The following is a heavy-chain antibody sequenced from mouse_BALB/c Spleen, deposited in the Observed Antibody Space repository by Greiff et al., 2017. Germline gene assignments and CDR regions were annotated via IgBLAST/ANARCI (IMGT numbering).Heavy chain of an antibody. CDR1: GFTFSSYG. Sequence: EVKLMESGGDLVKPGGSLKLSCAASGFTFSSYGMSWVRQTPDKRLEWVATISSGGSYTYYPDSVKGRCTISRDNAKNTLYLQMSSLKSEDTAMYYCARHGGNYFDYWGQGTTLTVSS. CDR2: ISSGGSYT. V-gene: IGHV5-6*01. CDR3: ARHGGNYFDY. J-gene: IGHJ2*01.